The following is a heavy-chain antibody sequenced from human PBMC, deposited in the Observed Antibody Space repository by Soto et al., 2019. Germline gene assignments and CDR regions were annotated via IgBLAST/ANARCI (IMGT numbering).Heavy chain of an antibody. D-gene: IGHD2-2*01. CDR1: GYSISTGSY. CDR2: IYHGGTT. V-gene: IGHV4-38-2*02. CDR3: ALAHVMVVSCSTFAF. Sequence: TSETLSLPCTVSGYSISTGSYWGWIRQPPEKGPEWIASIYHGGTTFYNPSLKSRITISVDTSHNQFSLNLRSVTAADTAVYYSALAHVMVVSCSTFAFWGHGTLVPVCS. J-gene: IGHJ4*01.